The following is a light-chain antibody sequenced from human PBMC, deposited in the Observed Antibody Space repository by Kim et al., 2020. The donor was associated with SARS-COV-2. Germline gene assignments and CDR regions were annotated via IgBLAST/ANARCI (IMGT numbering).Light chain of an antibody. Sequence: DIQMTQSPSSVSASVGDRVTITCRASQGISSWLAWYQQKPGKAPKLLIYAASSLQGGVPSRFSGSGSETDFTLTISSLQPEDFATYFCQQTYISPFTFGPGTKVDIK. J-gene: IGKJ3*01. CDR1: QGISSW. V-gene: IGKV1-12*01. CDR2: AAS. CDR3: QQTYISPFT.